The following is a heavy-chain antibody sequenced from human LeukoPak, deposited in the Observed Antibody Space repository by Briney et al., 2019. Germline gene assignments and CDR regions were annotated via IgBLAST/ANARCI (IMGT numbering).Heavy chain of an antibody. Sequence: SETLSLTCAVYGGSFSGYYWSWIRQPPGKGLEWFGEINHSGSTNYNPSLKSRVTISVDTSKNQFSLKLSSVTAADTAVYYCARRYDDLGSPLNDWGRGTLVTVSS. CDR2: INHSGST. D-gene: IGHD3-10*01. J-gene: IGHJ4*02. V-gene: IGHV4-34*01. CDR3: ARRYDDLGSPLND. CDR1: GGSFSGYY.